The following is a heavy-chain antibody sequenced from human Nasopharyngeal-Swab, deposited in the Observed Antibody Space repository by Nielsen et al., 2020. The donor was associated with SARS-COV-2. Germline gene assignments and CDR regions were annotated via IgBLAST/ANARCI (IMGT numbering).Heavy chain of an antibody. CDR1: GFTFSGSA. CDR2: IRSKANSYAT. Sequence: GESLKISCAASGFTFSGSAMHWVRQASGKGLEWVGRIRSKANSYATAYAASVKGKFTISRDNSKNTLYLQMNSLRAEDTAVYYCAFTAKWGQGTLVTVSS. V-gene: IGHV3-73*01. CDR3: AFTAK. D-gene: IGHD3-3*02. J-gene: IGHJ4*02.